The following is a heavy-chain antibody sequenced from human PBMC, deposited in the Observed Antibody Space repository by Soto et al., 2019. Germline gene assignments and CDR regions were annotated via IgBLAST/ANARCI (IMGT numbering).Heavy chain of an antibody. CDR2: IYYSGST. CDR3: PGLYHGHYEPYFVI. D-gene: IGHD4-17*01. Sequence: SETLSLTCTVSGGSISSSSYYWGWIRQPPGKGLEWIGSIYYSGSTYYNPSLKRRVTISVDTSKNQFSLKLSSVTAADTAVYYCPGLYHGHYEPYFVIWDPDTLLTVSS. V-gene: IGHV4-39*01. J-gene: IGHJ2*01. CDR1: GGSISSSSYY.